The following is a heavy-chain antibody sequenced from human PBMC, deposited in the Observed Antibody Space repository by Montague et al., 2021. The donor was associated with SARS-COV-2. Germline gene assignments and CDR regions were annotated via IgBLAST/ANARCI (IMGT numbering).Heavy chain of an antibody. D-gene: IGHD3-10*01. V-gene: IGHV4-61*02. Sequence: TLSLTCTVSGASISTGIYYWGWIRQPAGKGLEWIGRIRTTGHTDYNSSLESRVFMSVDTSTNQFSLNLTSVTAADTAVYFCARFGGGTLEFDLWGQGTLVTVSS. J-gene: IGHJ4*02. CDR1: GASISTGIYY. CDR3: ARFGGGTLEFDL. CDR2: IRTTGHT.